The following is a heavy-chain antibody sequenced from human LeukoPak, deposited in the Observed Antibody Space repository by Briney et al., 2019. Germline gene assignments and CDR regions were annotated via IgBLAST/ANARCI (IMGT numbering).Heavy chain of an antibody. J-gene: IGHJ4*02. CDR3: ARETSSSWEFDY. D-gene: IGHD6-13*01. V-gene: IGHV3-30-3*01. Sequence: GRSLRLSCAASGFTFSSYAMHWVRQAPGKGLERVAVISYDGTNKYYADSVKGRFTIPRDNSKNTLYLQMNSLRAEDTAVYYCARETSSSWEFDYWGQGTLVTVSS. CDR2: ISYDGTNK. CDR1: GFTFSSYA.